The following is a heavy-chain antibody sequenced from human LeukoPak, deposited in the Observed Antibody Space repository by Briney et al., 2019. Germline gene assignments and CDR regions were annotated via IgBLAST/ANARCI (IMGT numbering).Heavy chain of an antibody. J-gene: IGHJ4*02. Sequence: PSETLSLTCSVSGYSISSGYYWGWIRQPLGKGLEWIGSIYYSGSTNYNTSLKSRVTASVDTSKNQFSLKLQSVTAADTAVYYCARGGPYYYGSGTYYGFDYWGQGTLVTVSS. V-gene: IGHV4-38-2*02. CDR3: ARGGPYYYGSGTYYGFDY. D-gene: IGHD3-10*01. CDR1: GYSISSGYY. CDR2: IYYSGST.